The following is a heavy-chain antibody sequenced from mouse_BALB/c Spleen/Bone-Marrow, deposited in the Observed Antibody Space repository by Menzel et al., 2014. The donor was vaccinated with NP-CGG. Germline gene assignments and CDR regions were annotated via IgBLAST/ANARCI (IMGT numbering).Heavy chain of an antibody. V-gene: IGHV14-3*02. CDR2: IDPANGNT. Sequence: EVQLQQSGAELVKPGASVKLSCTASGFNIXDTYMHWVKQRPEQGLEWIGRIDPANGNTKYDPKFQGKATITADTSSNTAYLQLGSLTSEDTAVYYCALYYDYDVGYWGQGTTLTVSS. CDR3: ALYYDYDVGY. CDR1: GFNIXDTY. D-gene: IGHD2-4*01. J-gene: IGHJ2*01.